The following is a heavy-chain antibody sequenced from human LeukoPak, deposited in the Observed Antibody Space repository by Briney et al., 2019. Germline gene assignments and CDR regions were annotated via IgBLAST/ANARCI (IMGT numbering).Heavy chain of an antibody. CDR3: ARIYCSSTSCYYLDY. J-gene: IGHJ4*02. CDR1: GYTFTDYY. V-gene: IGHV1-2*02. D-gene: IGHD2-2*01. Sequence: ASVKVSCRASGYTFTDYYMHWVRQAPGQGLEWMGWINPNRGGTNYAQKFQGRVTMTRDTSISTAYMKLSRLRSDDTAVYYCARIYCSSTSCYYLDYWGQGTLVTVPS. CDR2: INPNRGGT.